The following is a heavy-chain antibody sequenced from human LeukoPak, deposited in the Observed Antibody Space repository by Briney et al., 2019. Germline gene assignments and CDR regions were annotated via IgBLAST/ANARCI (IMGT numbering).Heavy chain of an antibody. J-gene: IGHJ4*02. D-gene: IGHD4-11*01. Sequence: GGSLRLSCATSGFTFTTYAMQWVRQAPGKGLEWVAVISSDGNKKNYADSVKGRFAISKDSSKSTLYLQMNTLRAEDTALYYCARDVGRDTITTEIEYWGQGTLVTVSS. CDR2: ISSDGNKK. CDR3: ARDVGRDTITTEIEY. V-gene: IGHV3-30*09. CDR1: GFTFTTYA.